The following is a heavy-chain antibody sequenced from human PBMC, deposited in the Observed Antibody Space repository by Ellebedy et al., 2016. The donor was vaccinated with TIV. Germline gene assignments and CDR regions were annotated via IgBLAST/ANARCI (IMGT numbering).Heavy chain of an antibody. CDR3: ARRLAKAKRWFDP. CDR1: GGSISSSSYY. D-gene: IGHD4/OR15-4a*01. J-gene: IGHJ5*02. CDR2: IYYSGST. V-gene: IGHV4-39*01. Sequence: SETLSLTXTVSGGSISSSSYYWGWIRQPPGKGLEWIGSIYYSGSTYYNPSLKSRVTISVDTSKNQFSLKLSSVTAADTAVYYCARRLAKAKRWFDPWGQGTLVTVSS.